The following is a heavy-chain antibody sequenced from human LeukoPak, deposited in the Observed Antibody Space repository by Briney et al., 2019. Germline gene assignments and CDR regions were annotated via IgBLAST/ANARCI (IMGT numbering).Heavy chain of an antibody. CDR2: INPNSGGT. CDR1: GYTFTGYY. Sequence: HEASVKVSCKASGYTFTGYYMHWVRQAPGQGLEWMGWINPNSGGTNYAQKFQGRVTMTRDTSISTAYMELSRLRSDDTAVYYCARVDNGDDSWSGYHYYFDYWGQGTLVTVSS. CDR3: ARVDNGDDSWSGYHYYFDY. D-gene: IGHD3-3*01. V-gene: IGHV1-2*02. J-gene: IGHJ4*02.